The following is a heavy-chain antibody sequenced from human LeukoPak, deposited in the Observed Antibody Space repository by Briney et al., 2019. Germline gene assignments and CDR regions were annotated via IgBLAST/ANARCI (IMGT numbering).Heavy chain of an antibody. Sequence: GGSLRLSCAASGFTFSSYGMHWVRQAPGKGLEWVSSISSSSSYIYYADSVKGRFTISRDNAKNSLYLQMNSLRAEDTAVYYCASSWNLNWFDPWGQGTLVTVSS. CDR1: GFTFSSYG. J-gene: IGHJ5*02. D-gene: IGHD1-7*01. V-gene: IGHV3-21*01. CDR3: ASSWNLNWFDP. CDR2: ISSSSSYI.